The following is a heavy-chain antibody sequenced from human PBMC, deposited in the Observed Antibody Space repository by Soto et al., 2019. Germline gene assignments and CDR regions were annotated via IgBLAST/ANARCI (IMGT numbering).Heavy chain of an antibody. V-gene: IGHV3-74*01. J-gene: IGHJ6*02. Sequence: GGSLRLSCAASGFTFSSYWMHWVRQAPGRGLVWVSRINSDGSSTSYADSVKGRFTISRDNAKNTLYLQMNSLRAEDTAVYYCARAVRSGSYPYYYYGMDVWAQGTTVPVS. CDR2: INSDGSST. CDR3: ARAVRSGSYPYYYYGMDV. CDR1: GFTFSSYW. D-gene: IGHD3-10*01.